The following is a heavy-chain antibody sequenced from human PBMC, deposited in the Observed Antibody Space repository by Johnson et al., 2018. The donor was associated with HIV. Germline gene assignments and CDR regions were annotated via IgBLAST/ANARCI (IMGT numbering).Heavy chain of an antibody. Sequence: VQLVESGGGVVRPGGSLRLSCVASGFTFDDYGMSWVRQAPGKGLEWVSIIFSGGSTYYADSVMGRFTVSRDNAKNSLFLQMDSLRAEDTAVYFCARPPAYLYKAAFSIWGQGTMVTVSS. D-gene: IGHD3-16*02. J-gene: IGHJ3*02. CDR3: ARPPAYLYKAAFSI. CDR1: GFTFDDYG. CDR2: IIFSGGST. V-gene: IGHV3-20*04.